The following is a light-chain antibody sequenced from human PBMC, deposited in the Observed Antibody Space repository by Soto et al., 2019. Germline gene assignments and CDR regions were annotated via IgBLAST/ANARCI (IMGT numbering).Light chain of an antibody. J-gene: IGLJ1*01. Sequence: QSALTQPASVSGSPGQSITISCTGVSSDIGADNYVSWYQQHPGKAPKLMIYEVSNRPSGVSGRFSGSKSGNTASLTISGLQADAEADYYCSSYTTNSAPFVFGTGTKVTVL. V-gene: IGLV2-14*01. CDR1: SSDIGADNY. CDR2: EVS. CDR3: SSYTTNSAPFV.